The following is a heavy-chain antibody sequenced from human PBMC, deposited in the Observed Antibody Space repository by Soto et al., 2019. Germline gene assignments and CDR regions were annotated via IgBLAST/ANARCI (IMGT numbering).Heavy chain of an antibody. J-gene: IGHJ3*02. D-gene: IGHD3-22*01. CDR3: ARDSRRGYYDRSGYYSRASFDI. Sequence: PGGSLRLSCAASGFTVSSNYMSWVRQAPGKGLEWVSVIYSGGSTYYADSVKGRFTISRDNSKNTLYLQMNSLRAEDTAVYYCARDSRRGYYDRSGYYSRASFDIWGQGTMVPVSS. V-gene: IGHV3-53*01. CDR2: IYSGGST. CDR1: GFTVSSNY.